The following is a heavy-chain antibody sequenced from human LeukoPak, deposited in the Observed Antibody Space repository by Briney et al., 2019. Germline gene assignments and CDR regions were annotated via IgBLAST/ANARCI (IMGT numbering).Heavy chain of an antibody. Sequence: GGSLRLSCAASGFTFSSYGMHWVRQAPGKGLEWVAVIWYDGSNKYYADSVKGRFTISRDNSKNTLYLQMNSLRAEDAAVYYCAKEDGPEGNFDYWGQGTLVTVSS. CDR1: GFTFSSYG. CDR2: IWYDGSNK. CDR3: AKEDGPEGNFDY. V-gene: IGHV3-33*06. D-gene: IGHD5-24*01. J-gene: IGHJ4*02.